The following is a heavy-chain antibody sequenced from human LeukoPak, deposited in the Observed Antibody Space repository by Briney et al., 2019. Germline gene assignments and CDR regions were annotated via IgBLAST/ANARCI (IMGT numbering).Heavy chain of an antibody. V-gene: IGHV3-30*04. CDR1: GFTLSDYA. J-gene: IGHJ5*02. CDR3: ARGLEPAATSASLDP. Sequence: SGGSLRLSCAASGFTLSDYAMHWVRQAPGKGLEWVAVIVYDGSNTYYPDSVKGRFTISRDSSKNSLYLQMSSLRAEDSAVYYCARGLEPAATSASLDPWGHGTVVTVSS. CDR2: IVYDGSNT. D-gene: IGHD2-2*01.